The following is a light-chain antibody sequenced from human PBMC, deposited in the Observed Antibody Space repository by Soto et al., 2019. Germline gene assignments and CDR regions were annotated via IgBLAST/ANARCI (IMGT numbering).Light chain of an antibody. CDR2: EVN. CDR1: SSDIGTYNL. CDR3: CSYAGSSTLYV. J-gene: IGLJ1*01. Sequence: QSVLTQPASVSGSPGQSITISCTGTSSDIGTYNLVSWYQQHPGKAPKLMIYEVNKRPSGVSDRFSGSKSGNTASLTISGLQAEDEADYYCCSYAGSSTLYVIGTGTKVTVL. V-gene: IGLV2-23*02.